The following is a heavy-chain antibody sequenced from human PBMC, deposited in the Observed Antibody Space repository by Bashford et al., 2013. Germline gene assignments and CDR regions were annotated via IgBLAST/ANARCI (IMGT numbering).Heavy chain of an antibody. CDR1: GGSISSSSYY. D-gene: IGHD2-8*01. CDR3: ARKGVLFTSGWFDP. Sequence: SETLSLTCTVSGGSISSSSYYWSWIRQHPGKGLEWIGYIYYSGSTYYNPSLKSRVTISVDTSKNQFSLKLSSVTAADTAVYYCARKGVLFTSGWFDPWGQGTLVTVSS. J-gene: IGHJ5*02. CDR2: IYYSGST. V-gene: IGHV4-31*03.